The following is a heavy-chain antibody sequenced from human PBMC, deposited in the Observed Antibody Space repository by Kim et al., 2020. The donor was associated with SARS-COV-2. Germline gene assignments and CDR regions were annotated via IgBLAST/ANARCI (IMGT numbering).Heavy chain of an antibody. J-gene: IGHJ4*02. V-gene: IGHV1-18*01. CDR1: GYTFTSYA. Sequence: ASVKVSCKASGYTFTSYAISWVRQAPGQGPEWMGWMSGYNGKTHYAGTLQGRVTMTRDTSTSTAYMELTSLTYDDTAVYYCARDPSGGYDYWGQGTLVTVSS. CDR2: MSGYNGKT. CDR3: ARDPSGGYDY. D-gene: IGHD5-12*01.